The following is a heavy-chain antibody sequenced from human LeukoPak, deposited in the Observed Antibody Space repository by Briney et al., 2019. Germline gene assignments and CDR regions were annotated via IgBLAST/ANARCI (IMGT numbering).Heavy chain of an antibody. CDR2: IYYSGST. D-gene: IGHD1-26*01. CDR1: GGSISSYY. Sequence: PSETLSLTCTVSGGSISSYYWSWIRQPPGKGLEWIGYIYYSGSTNYNPSLKSRVTISVDTSKNQFSLKLSSVTAADTAVCYCARVKKKSGSYYDYWGQGTLVTVSS. V-gene: IGHV4-59*01. J-gene: IGHJ4*02. CDR3: ARVKKKSGSYYDY.